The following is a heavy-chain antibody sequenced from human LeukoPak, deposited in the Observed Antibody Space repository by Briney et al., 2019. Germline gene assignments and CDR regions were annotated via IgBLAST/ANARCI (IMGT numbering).Heavy chain of an antibody. CDR2: IYYSGST. D-gene: IGHD6-13*01. V-gene: IGHV4-59*01. J-gene: IGHJ4*02. Sequence: SETLSLTCTVSGGSISSYYWSWIRQPPGKGLEWIGYIYYSGSTNYNPSLKSRVTISVDTSKNQFSLKLSSVTAADTAVYYCVRDRTEQPLDYWGQGTLVTVSS. CDR1: GGSISSYY. CDR3: VRDRTEQPLDY.